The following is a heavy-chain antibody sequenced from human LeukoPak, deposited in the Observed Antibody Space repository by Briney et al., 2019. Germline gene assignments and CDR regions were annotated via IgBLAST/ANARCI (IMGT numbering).Heavy chain of an antibody. Sequence: PGGSLRLSCAASGFTFSSYAMHWVRQAPGKGLEWVAVISYDGSNKYYADSVKGRFTISRDNSKNTLYLQMNSLRAEDTAVYYCARDSEYHYDSSGYHDAFDIWGQGTMVTVSS. D-gene: IGHD3-22*01. V-gene: IGHV3-30*04. CDR3: ARDSEYHYDSSGYHDAFDI. CDR1: GFTFSSYA. CDR2: ISYDGSNK. J-gene: IGHJ3*02.